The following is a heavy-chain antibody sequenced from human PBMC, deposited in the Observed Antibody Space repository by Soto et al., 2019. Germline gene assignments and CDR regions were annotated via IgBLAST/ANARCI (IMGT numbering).Heavy chain of an antibody. J-gene: IGHJ6*02. Sequence: SVKVSCKASGGTFSSYAISWVRQAPGQGLEWMGGIIPIFGTANYAQKFQGRVTINADESTNTAYMQLSSLRSEDTAVYFCAVGFKLDYYSLDVWGQGTTVTVSS. CDR2: IIPIFGTA. V-gene: IGHV1-69*13. D-gene: IGHD3-10*01. CDR1: GGTFSSYA. CDR3: AVGFKLDYYSLDV.